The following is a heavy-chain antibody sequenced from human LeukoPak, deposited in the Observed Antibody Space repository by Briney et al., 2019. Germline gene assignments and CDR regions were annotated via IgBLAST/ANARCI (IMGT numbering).Heavy chain of an antibody. CDR2: ISGSGGST. CDR3: AKDPFYYYDSSGPDWFDP. D-gene: IGHD3-22*01. CDR1: GFTFSSYS. J-gene: IGHJ5*02. V-gene: IGHV3-23*01. Sequence: QAGGSLRLSCAASGFTFSSYSMNWVRQAPGKGLEWVSAISGSGGSTYYADSVKGRFTISRDNSKNTLYLQMNSLRAEDTAVYYCAKDPFYYYDSSGPDWFDPWGQGTLVTVSS.